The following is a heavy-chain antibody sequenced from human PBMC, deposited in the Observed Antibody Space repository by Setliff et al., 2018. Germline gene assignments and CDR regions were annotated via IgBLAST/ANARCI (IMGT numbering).Heavy chain of an antibody. CDR1: GDSISSGDDF. V-gene: IGHV4-30-4*08. D-gene: IGHD6-19*01. CDR3: ARAPVGDRNGLFDS. J-gene: IGHJ4*02. Sequence: PSETLSLTCTVSGDSISSGDDFWSWIRQPPGRGLEWIGSIYYTTNGHYNPYLKSRVTMSVDTSKNHFSLELTSVTAADKAVYYCARAPVGDRNGLFDSWGQGTLVTVSS. CDR2: IYYTTNG.